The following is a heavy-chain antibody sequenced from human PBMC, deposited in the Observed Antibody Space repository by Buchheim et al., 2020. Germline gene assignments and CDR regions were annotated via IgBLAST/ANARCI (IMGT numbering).Heavy chain of an antibody. CDR3: ARDASLWFGELPFDP. V-gene: IGHV4-39*07. CDR2: IYYSWST. CDR1: GGSISSSSYY. Sequence: QLQLQESGPGLVKPSETLSLTCTVSGGSISSSSYYWGWIRQPPGKGLEWIGSIYYSWSTYYNPSLKSRVTISVDKSKNQFSLKLSSVTAADTAVYYCARDASLWFGELPFDPWGQGTL. J-gene: IGHJ5*02. D-gene: IGHD3-10*01.